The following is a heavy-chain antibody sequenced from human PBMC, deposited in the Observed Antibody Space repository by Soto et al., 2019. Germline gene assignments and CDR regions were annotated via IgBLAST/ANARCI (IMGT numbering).Heavy chain of an antibody. CDR1: GGTFSSYA. CDR2: IIPIFGTA. D-gene: IGHD2-15*01. V-gene: IGHV1-69*01. J-gene: IGHJ5*02. CDR3: ARRVGAYCSGGSCYSPRTECWFDP. Sequence: QVQLVQSGAEVKKPGSSVKVSCKASGGTFSSYAISWVRQAPGQGLEWMGGIIPIFGTANYAQKFQGRVTITADESTSTAYMELSSLRSEDTAVYYCARRVGAYCSGGSCYSPRTECWFDPWGQGTLVTVSS.